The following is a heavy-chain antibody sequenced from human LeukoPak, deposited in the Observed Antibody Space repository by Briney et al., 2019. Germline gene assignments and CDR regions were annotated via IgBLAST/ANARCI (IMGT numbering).Heavy chain of an antibody. CDR2: VHLDGRT. CDR1: GXSVTGTNR. J-gene: IGHJ4*02. CDR3: AREGGFYRPLDY. D-gene: IGHD3-3*01. Sequence: SETLSLTCDVSGXSVTGTNRWTWVRQPPGKGLGWIGEVHLDGRTNYNPSLKSRLIMSVDLPENHISLKLTSVTAADTAVYYCAREGGFYRPLDYSGQGTLVTVSS. V-gene: IGHV4-4*02.